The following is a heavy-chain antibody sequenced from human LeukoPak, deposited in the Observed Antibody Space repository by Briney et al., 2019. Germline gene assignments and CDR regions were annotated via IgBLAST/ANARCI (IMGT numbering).Heavy chain of an antibody. J-gene: IGHJ4*02. V-gene: IGHV3-74*01. CDR2: INSDGSST. CDR1: GFTFSSYW. D-gene: IGHD3-22*01. CDR3: AKDRSRGYYDSSGYPY. Sequence: GGSLRLSCAASGFTFSSYWMHWVRQAPGKGLVWVSRINSDGSSTSYADSVKGRFTISRDNSKNTLYLQMNSLRAEDTAVYYCAKDRSRGYYDSSGYPYWGQGTLVTVSS.